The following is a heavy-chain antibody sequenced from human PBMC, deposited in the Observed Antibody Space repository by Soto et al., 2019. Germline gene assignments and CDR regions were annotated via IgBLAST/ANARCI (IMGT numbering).Heavy chain of an antibody. V-gene: IGHV4-34*01. Sequence: SETLSLTCAVYGGSFSGSYWTWVRQPPGKGLDWIAEINHSGFTNYNPSLKSRVTMSVDTSKNQFSLRLSSVTAADTAIYYCATRITVFGLLIPPFDPWGQGTQVTVSS. CDR3: ATRITVFGLLIPPFDP. J-gene: IGHJ5*02. D-gene: IGHD3-3*01. CDR1: GGSFSGSY. CDR2: INHSGFT.